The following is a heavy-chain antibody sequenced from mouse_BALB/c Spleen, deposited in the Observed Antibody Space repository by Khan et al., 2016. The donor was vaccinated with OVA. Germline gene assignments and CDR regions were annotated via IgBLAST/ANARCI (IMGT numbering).Heavy chain of an antibody. Sequence: EVKLMESGGDLVKPGGSLKLSCAASGFTFSNYGMSWVRQTPDKRLEWVATISSGGDYTYYPDSVKGRFTISRDNAKNTLYLQMSSLKSEDTAMYYCASHLNGSFAYWGQGTLVTVSA. CDR1: GFTFSNYG. CDR2: ISSGGDYT. V-gene: IGHV5-6*01. CDR3: ASHLNGSFAY. J-gene: IGHJ3*01.